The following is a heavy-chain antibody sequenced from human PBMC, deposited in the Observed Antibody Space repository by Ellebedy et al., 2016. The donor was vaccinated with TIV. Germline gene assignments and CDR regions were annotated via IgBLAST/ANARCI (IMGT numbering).Heavy chain of an antibody. Sequence: GESLKISCEASGITVSDYFMNWVRQAPGKGLEWVSVLYKDGKSNYTDSVNGRFTVSRDKYKNTWYLQLDSLRAEDTAVYYCARDPGGGGDYGDNWFDPWGRGTVVTVSS. CDR3: ARDPGGGGDYGDNWFDP. J-gene: IGHJ5*02. V-gene: IGHV3-66*01. CDR1: GITVSDYF. D-gene: IGHD4-17*01. CDR2: LYKDGKS.